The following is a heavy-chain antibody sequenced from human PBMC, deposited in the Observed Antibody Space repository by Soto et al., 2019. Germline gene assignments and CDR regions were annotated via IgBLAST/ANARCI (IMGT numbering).Heavy chain of an antibody. D-gene: IGHD2-2*01. CDR3: ARCRGVIVVGYYYYYMDV. V-gene: IGHV1-18*01. J-gene: IGHJ6*03. CDR1: GYSFPRYG. Sequence: ASVNVSCKASGYSFPRYGISWVSQAPGQGLEWMGWISAYNGNTNYAQKLQGRVTMTTDTSTSTAYMELRSLRSDDTAVYYCARCRGVIVVGYYYYYMDVWGKGTTVTVSS. CDR2: ISAYNGNT.